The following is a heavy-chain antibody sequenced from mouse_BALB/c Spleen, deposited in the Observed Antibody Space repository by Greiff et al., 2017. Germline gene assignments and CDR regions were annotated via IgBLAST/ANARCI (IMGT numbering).Heavy chain of an antibody. CDR3: ARQSSCYFDD. J-gene: IGHJ2*01. V-gene: IGHV5-12-1*01. CDR2: ISSGDGST. Sequence: EVHVVESGGGLVKPGGSLKLSCATSGFAFSSYYMSWVRQTPEKRLEWVAYISSGDGSTYYPYTVKGRFTISRDNAQNTLYLQMSSLTSEDTAMYYCARQSSCYFDDWGQGTTLTVSS. CDR1: GFAFSSYY.